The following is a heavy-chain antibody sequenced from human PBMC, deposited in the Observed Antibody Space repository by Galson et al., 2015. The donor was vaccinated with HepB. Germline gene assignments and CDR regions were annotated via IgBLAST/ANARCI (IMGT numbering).Heavy chain of an antibody. CDR3: ARETVITHEVFDY. CDR2: IWYDGSNK. Sequence: SLRLSCAASGFIFSSYGMHWVRQAPGKGLEWVAVIWYDGSNKYYADSVKDRFTISRDNSKNTLYLQMNSLRAEDTAVYYCARETVITHEVFDYWGQGTLVTVSS. V-gene: IGHV3-33*01. J-gene: IGHJ4*02. D-gene: IGHD4-17*01. CDR1: GFIFSSYG.